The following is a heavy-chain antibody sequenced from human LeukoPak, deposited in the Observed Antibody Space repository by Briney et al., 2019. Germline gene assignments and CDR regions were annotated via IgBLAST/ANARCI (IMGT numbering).Heavy chain of an antibody. D-gene: IGHD6-13*01. CDR1: GVSISSGGYY. CDR3: ARVGQQQLGAFDI. CDR2: IYYSGST. Sequence: SETLSLTCTVSGVSISSGGYYWSWIRQHPGKGLEWIGYIYYSGSTYYNPSLKSRVTISVDTSKNQFSLKLSSVTAADTAVYYCARVGQQQLGAFDIWGQGTMVTVSS. J-gene: IGHJ3*02. V-gene: IGHV4-31*03.